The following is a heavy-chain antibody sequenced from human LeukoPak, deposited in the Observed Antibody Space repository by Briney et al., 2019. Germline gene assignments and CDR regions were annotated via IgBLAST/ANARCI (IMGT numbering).Heavy chain of an antibody. CDR3: ARDDRITMVRGPENWFDP. CDR2: INTNTGNP. CDR1: GYTFTSYA. J-gene: IGHJ5*02. Sequence: ASVKVSCKASGYTFTSYAMNWVRQAPGQGLEWMGWINTNTGNPTYAQGFTGRFVFSLDTSVSTAYLQISSLKAEDTAVYYCARDDRITMVRGPENWFDPWGQGTLVTVSS. D-gene: IGHD3-10*01. V-gene: IGHV7-4-1*02.